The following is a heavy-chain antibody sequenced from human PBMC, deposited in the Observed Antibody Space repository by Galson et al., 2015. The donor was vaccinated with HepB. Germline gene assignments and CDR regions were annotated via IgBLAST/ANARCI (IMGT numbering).Heavy chain of an antibody. J-gene: IGHJ4*02. V-gene: IGHV5-51*01. CDR3: ARHVAGYGDYGSVYLDY. CDR2: IYPGDSDT. Sequence: QSGAEVKKPWESLKISCKGSGYSFTSYWIGWVRQMPGKGLEWMGIIYPGDSDTRYSPSFQGQVTISADKSISTAYLQWSSLKASDTAMYYCARHVAGYGDYGSVYLDYWGQGTLVTVSS. CDR1: GYSFTSYW. D-gene: IGHD4-17*01.